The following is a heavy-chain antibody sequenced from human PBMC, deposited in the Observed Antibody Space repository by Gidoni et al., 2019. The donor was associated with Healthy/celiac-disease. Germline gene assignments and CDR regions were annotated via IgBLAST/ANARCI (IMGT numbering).Heavy chain of an antibody. V-gene: IGHV3-30-3*01. CDR3: ARAPPGVVVVSTGYFDY. CDR2: ISYDGSNR. J-gene: IGHJ4*02. Sequence: QVQLVESAGGVVQPGRSLRPPCAASGFTFRSYSMHWVRPAPGKGLEWVAVISYDGSNRYYADSVKGRFTISRDNSKNTLYLQMNSLRAEDTAVYYCARAPPGVVVVSTGYFDYWGQGTLVTVSS. CDR1: GFTFRSYS. D-gene: IGHD2-15*01.